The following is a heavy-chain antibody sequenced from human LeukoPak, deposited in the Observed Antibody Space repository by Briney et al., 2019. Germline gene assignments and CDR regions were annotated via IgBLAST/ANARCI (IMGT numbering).Heavy chain of an antibody. V-gene: IGHV1-2*02. J-gene: IGHJ4*02. D-gene: IGHD3-10*01. CDR3: SAHYGPGPV. CDR1: GYTFIDHH. CDR2: IHPNGRDT. Sequence: ASVTVSCTASGYTFIDHHILWVRQAPGQGLEWMGWIHPNGRDTQYAQKFQDRMTMTTDTSITTAYMELHSVTSDDTAVYYCSAHYGPGPVWGQGTLITASS.